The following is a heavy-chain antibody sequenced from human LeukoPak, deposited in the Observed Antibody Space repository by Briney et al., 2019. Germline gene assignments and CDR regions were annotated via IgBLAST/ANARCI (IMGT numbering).Heavy chain of an antibody. V-gene: IGHV4-59*01. CDR2: ISNSGRT. J-gene: IGHJ4*02. D-gene: IGHD6-19*01. Sequence: ASETLSLTCRVSGASISSFYWSWIRQSPGKGLEWLGYISNSGRTIYNPSLRSRVAISGDTSKNQLSLNLASVTAADSAVYYCARGPPDGIAVAGQNDYWGQGTLVTVSS. CDR3: ARGPPDGIAVAGQNDY. CDR1: GASISSFY.